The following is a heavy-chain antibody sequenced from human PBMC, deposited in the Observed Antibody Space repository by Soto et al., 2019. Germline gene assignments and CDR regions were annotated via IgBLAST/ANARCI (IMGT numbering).Heavy chain of an antibody. CDR2: INAGNGNT. Sequence: GASVKVSCKACGDTFTSYAMHWVRQAPGQRLEWMGWINAGNGNTKYSQKFQGRVTITRDTSASTAYMELSSLRSEDTAVYYCARAGLEHPIVQLERRDYYYYYMDVWGKGTTVTVSS. D-gene: IGHD1-1*01. CDR3: ARAGLEHPIVQLERRDYYYYYMDV. CDR1: GDTFTSYA. J-gene: IGHJ6*03. V-gene: IGHV1-3*01.